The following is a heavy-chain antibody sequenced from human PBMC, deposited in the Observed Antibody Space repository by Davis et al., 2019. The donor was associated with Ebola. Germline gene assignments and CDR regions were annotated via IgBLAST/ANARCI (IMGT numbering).Heavy chain of an antibody. CDR3: ARTYHIAARIV. V-gene: IGHV3-23*01. J-gene: IGHJ4*02. D-gene: IGHD6-6*01. CDR2: ISGSGGST. Sequence: PSETLSLTCAASGFTFSSYAMSWVRQAPGKGLEWVSGISGSGGSTYYADSVKGRFTISRDNSKNTLYLQMNSLRAEDTAVYYCARTYHIAARIVWGQGTLVTVSS. CDR1: GFTFSSYA.